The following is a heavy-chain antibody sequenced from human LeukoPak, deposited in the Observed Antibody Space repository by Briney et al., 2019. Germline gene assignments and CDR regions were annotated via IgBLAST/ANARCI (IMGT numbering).Heavy chain of an antibody. CDR1: GYTFTSYD. Sequence: ASVKVSCKASGYTFTSYDINWVRQATGQGLEWMGWMNPNSGNTGYAQKFQGRVTMTRNTSISTAYMELSSLRSEDTAVYYCARISSSWFVVVGGRPDYWGQGTLVTVSS. CDR3: ARISSSWFVVVGGRPDY. CDR2: MNPNSGNT. D-gene: IGHD6-13*01. V-gene: IGHV1-8*01. J-gene: IGHJ4*02.